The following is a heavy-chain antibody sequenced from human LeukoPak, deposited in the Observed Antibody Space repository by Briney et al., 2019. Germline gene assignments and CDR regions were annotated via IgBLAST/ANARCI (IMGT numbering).Heavy chain of an antibody. Sequence: GGSLGLSCAASEFIFSGYWMNWVRQAPGKGLEWVANIKQDGSEKQYVDSVRGRFTISRDNAKNSLYLQMNSLRVEDTAVYYCARDGFVGAADYWGQGTLVTVSS. J-gene: IGHJ4*02. V-gene: IGHV3-7*01. CDR1: EFIFSGYW. CDR2: IKQDGSEK. D-gene: IGHD6-13*01. CDR3: ARDGFVGAADY.